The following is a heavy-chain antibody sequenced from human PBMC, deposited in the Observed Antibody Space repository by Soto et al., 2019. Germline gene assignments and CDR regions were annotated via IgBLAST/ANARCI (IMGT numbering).Heavy chain of an antibody. D-gene: IGHD5-18*01. J-gene: IGHJ4*02. CDR2: ISGSDGRT. Sequence: PGGSLRLTCAASGFTFSSYAISWVRHAPGKGLEWVSTISGSDGRTYSTDSVKGRFTISRDNSRNTAYLQMNSLRVEDTAVYYCAKGVSQYTPLALFDYWGRGTLVTVSS. CDR1: GFTFSSYA. CDR3: AKGVSQYTPLALFDY. V-gene: IGHV3-23*01.